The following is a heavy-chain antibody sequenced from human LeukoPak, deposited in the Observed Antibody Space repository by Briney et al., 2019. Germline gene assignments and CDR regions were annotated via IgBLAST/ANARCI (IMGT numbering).Heavy chain of an antibody. CDR2: IYHSGST. CDR3: ARDWHYDILTGSPEGSYWYFDL. Sequence: SETLSLTCAVSGAPISSNNWWRSWVRQPPGKGLEWIGEIYHSGSTNYNPSLKSRVTISVDKSKNQFSLKLSSVTAADTAVYYCARDWHYDILTGSPEGSYWYFDLWGRGTLVTVSS. V-gene: IGHV4-4*02. D-gene: IGHD3-9*01. CDR1: GAPISSNNW. J-gene: IGHJ2*01.